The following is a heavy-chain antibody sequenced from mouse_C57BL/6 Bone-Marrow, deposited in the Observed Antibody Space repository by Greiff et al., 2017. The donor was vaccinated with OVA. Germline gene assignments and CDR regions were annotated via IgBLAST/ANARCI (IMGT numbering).Heavy chain of an antibody. CDR1: GYTFTSYG. CDR3: ARDGIKGFAY. J-gene: IGHJ3*01. Sequence: QVQLKESGAELARPGASVKLSCKASGYTFTSYGISWVKQRTGQGLEWIGEIYPRSGNTYYNEKFKGKATLTADKSSSTAYMELRSLTSEDSAVYFCARDGIKGFAYWGQGTLVTVSA. V-gene: IGHV1-81*01. CDR2: IYPRSGNT. D-gene: IGHD1-3*01.